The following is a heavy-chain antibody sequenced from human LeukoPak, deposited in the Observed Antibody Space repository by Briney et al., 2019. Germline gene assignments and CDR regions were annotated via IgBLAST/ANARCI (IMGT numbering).Heavy chain of an antibody. CDR3: ARTYCRGGSCHFDY. D-gene: IGHD2-15*01. Sequence: PSETLSLTCTVSGGSISHYYWSWIRQPPGKGLEWIGYIYYSGSTDSNPSLKSRVTISVDTSKNQISLNLSSVTAADTAVYYCARTYCRGGSCHFDYWGQGTLVTVSS. J-gene: IGHJ4*02. V-gene: IGHV4-59*08. CDR1: GGSISHYY. CDR2: IYYSGST.